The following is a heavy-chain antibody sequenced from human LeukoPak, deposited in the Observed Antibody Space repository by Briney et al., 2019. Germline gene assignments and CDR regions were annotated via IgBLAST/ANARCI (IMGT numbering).Heavy chain of an antibody. V-gene: IGHV3-21*01. Sequence: PGGSLRLSCAASGFTFSSYSMNWVRQAPGKGLEWVSSISSSSSYIYYADSVKGRFTISRDNAKNSLFLQMDSLRVEDTAVYYCARDYASEYMDVWGKGTTVTVSS. CDR3: ARDYASEYMDV. J-gene: IGHJ6*03. D-gene: IGHD3-16*01. CDR1: GFTFSSYS. CDR2: ISSSSSYI.